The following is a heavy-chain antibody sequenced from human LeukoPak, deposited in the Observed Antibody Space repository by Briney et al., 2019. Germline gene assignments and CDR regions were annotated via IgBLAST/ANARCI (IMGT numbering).Heavy chain of an antibody. D-gene: IGHD6-19*01. CDR1: GYTFTSYA. J-gene: IGHJ4*02. CDR3: ARSRAIGSGWPGNY. Sequence: ASVKVSCKASGYTFTSYAMHWLRQAPGQRLEWMGWINAGNGNTKYSQKFQGRVTITRDTSANTAYMELSSLRSEDTAVYYCARSRAIGSGWPGNYWGQGTLVTVS. CDR2: INAGNGNT. V-gene: IGHV1-3*01.